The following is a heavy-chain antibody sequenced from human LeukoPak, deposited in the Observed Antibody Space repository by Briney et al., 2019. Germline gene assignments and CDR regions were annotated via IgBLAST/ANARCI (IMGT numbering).Heavy chain of an antibody. V-gene: IGHV3-9*01. CDR3: AKSGGGGWYYFDY. CDR1: GFTFDDYA. J-gene: IGHJ4*02. D-gene: IGHD6-19*01. Sequence: GRSLRLSCAASGFTFDDYAMHWVRQAPGKGLEWVSGISWNSGSIGYADSVKGRFTISRDNAKNSLYLQMNSLRAEDTALYYCAKSGGGGWYYFDYWGQGTLVTVSS. CDR2: ISWNSGSI.